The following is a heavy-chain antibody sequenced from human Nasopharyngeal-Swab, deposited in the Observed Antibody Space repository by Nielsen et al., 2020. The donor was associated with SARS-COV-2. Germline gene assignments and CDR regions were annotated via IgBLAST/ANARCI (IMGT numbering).Heavy chain of an antibody. CDR3: ARIPVGYSSGWIFAFDI. D-gene: IGHD6-19*01. CDR2: IFSNDEK. J-gene: IGHJ3*02. V-gene: IGHV2-26*01. CDR1: GFSLSNARMG. Sequence: SGPTLVKPTETVTLTCTVSGFSLSNARMGVSWIRQPPGKALEWLAHIFSNDEKSYSTSLKSRRTISKDTSKSQVVLTMTNMDPVDTATYYCARIPVGYSSGWIFAFDIWGQGTMVTVSS.